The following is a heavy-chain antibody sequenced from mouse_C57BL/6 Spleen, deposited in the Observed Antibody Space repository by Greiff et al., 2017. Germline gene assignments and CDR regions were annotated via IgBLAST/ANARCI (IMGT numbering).Heavy chain of an antibody. J-gene: IGHJ3*01. D-gene: IGHD2-2*01. V-gene: IGHV5-9-1*02. Sequence: EVKLMESGEGLVKPGGSLKLSCAASGFTFSSYAMSWVRQTPEKRLEWVAYISSGGDYIYYADTVKGRFTISRDNARNTLYLQMSSLKSEDTAMYYCTRERDRSTMVTTGFAYWGQGTLVTVSA. CDR3: TRERDRSTMVTTGFAY. CDR1: GFTFSSYA. CDR2: ISSGGDYI.